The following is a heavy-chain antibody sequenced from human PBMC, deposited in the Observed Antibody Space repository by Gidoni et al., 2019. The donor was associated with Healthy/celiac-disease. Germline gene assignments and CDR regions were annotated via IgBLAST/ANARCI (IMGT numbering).Heavy chain of an antibody. CDR1: GGSFSGYY. CDR2: INHSGRT. CDR3: ARESPYYYGSGSYYAVAYYYYMDV. Sequence: QVQLQQWGAGLLKPSETLSLTCAVYGGSFSGYYWSWIRQPPGKGLEWIGEINHSGRTNYNPSLKSRVTISVDTSKNQFSLKLSSVTAADTAVYYCARESPYYYGSGSYYAVAYYYYMDVWGKGTTVTVSS. J-gene: IGHJ6*03. D-gene: IGHD3-10*01. V-gene: IGHV4-34*01.